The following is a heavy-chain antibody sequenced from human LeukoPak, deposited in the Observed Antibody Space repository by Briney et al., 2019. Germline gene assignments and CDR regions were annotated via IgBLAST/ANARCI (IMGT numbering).Heavy chain of an antibody. CDR2: ISSSSSTI. CDR1: GFTFSSYS. CDR3: ARDSGSYYGYHFDY. V-gene: IGHV3-48*01. D-gene: IGHD1-26*01. Sequence: GGSLRLSCAASGFTFSSYSMNWVRQAPGKGLEWVSYISSSSSTIYYADSVKGRFTISRDNAKNSLYLQMNSLRAEDTAVYYCARDSGSYYGYHFDYWGQGTLVTVSS. J-gene: IGHJ4*02.